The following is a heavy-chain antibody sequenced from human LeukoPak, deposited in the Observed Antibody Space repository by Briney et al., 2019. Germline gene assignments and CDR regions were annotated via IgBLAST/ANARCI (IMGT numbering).Heavy chain of an antibody. D-gene: IGHD2-2*01. CDR3: ARRYCSSTSCYGFFDY. V-gene: IGHV4-39*01. Sequence: SETLSLTCTVSGGSISSSSYYWGWIRQPPGKGLEWIGSIYHSGSTYYNPSLNSRVTISVDTSKNQFSLKLSSVTAADTAVYYCARRYCSSTSCYGFFDYWGQGTLVTVSS. CDR1: GGSISSSSYY. CDR2: IYHSGST. J-gene: IGHJ4*02.